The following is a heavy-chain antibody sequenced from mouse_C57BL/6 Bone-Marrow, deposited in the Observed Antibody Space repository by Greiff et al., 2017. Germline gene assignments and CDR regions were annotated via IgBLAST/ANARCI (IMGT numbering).Heavy chain of an antibody. J-gene: IGHJ2*01. CDR1: GYAFSSSW. D-gene: IGHD4-1*01. CDR3: ARWDWGGYFDY. Sequence: VQLQQSGPELVKPGASVKISCKASGYAFSSSWMNWVKQRPGTGLEWIGRIYPGDGDTNYNGKFKGKATLTADKASSTAYMQLSSLTAEDSAVYFWARWDWGGYFDYWGQGTTLTVSS. V-gene: IGHV1-82*01. CDR2: IYPGDGDT.